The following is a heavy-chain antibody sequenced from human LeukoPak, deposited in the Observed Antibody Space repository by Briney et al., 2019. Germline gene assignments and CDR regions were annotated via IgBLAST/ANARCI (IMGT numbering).Heavy chain of an antibody. CDR2: INHSGNT. D-gene: IGHD6-13*01. J-gene: IGHJ3*01. V-gene: IGHV4-34*01. CDR3: ARVHQQLALYAFDV. CDR1: GGSFSGHY. Sequence: SETLSLTCAVYGGSFSGHYWSWIRQPPGKGLEWIGEINHSGNTNYNPSLKSRVTIGVDTYKNQFSLKVTSVTAADTAVYYCARVHQQLALYAFDVWGHGTLVTVSS.